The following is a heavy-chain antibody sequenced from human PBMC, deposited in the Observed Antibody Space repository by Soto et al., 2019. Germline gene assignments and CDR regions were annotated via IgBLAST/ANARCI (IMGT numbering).Heavy chain of an antibody. Sequence: QITLKESGPTLVKPTQTLTLTCTFSGFSLSTSGVGVGWIRQPPGKALEWLALIYWDDDKRYSPSLKSRLTTTKDTSKNHVVLTMTNMDPVDTATYYCAHHYDSSGYLPPRDAFDIWGQGTMVTVSS. CDR3: AHHYDSSGYLPPRDAFDI. CDR1: GFSLSTSGVG. V-gene: IGHV2-5*02. CDR2: IYWDDDK. J-gene: IGHJ3*02. D-gene: IGHD3-22*01.